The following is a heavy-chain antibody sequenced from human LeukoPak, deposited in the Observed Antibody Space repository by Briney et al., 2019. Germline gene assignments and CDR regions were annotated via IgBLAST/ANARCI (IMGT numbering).Heavy chain of an antibody. Sequence: GGSLRLSCAASGFTFSSYWMSWVRQAPGKGPEWVANIKQDGSEKYYVDSVKGRFTISRDNAKNSLYLQMNSLRAEDTAVYYCARVFHRSGGSCYAYWGQGTLVTVSS. V-gene: IGHV3-7*01. CDR2: IKQDGSEK. CDR1: GFTFSSYW. J-gene: IGHJ4*02. D-gene: IGHD2-15*01. CDR3: ARVFHRSGGSCYAY.